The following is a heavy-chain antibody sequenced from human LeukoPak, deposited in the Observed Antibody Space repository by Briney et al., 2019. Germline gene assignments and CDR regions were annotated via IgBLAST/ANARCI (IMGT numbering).Heavy chain of an antibody. CDR2: ITSSSRTI. J-gene: IGHJ4*02. CDR3: ARLLAYGSGAEAFDY. D-gene: IGHD3-10*01. CDR1: GFTFSRYS. Sequence: GGSLRLSCAASGFTFSRYSMSWVRQAPGKGLEWVSYITSSSRTIYDADSVKGRFTISRDNAKNSLYLQMNSLRAEDTAVYYCARLLAYGSGAEAFDYWGQGALVTVSS. V-gene: IGHV3-48*01.